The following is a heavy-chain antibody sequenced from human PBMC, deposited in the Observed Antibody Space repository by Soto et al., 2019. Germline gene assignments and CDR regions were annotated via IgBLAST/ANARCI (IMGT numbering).Heavy chain of an antibody. CDR2: ISTDGSNK. V-gene: IGHV3-30-3*01. CDR3: ARYDSVTTDVDY. Sequence: PGGSLRLSCAASGFTFSGYVMHWVRQAPGKGLEWVALISTDGSNKYYAESMKGRFTISRDNSKNTLFLQMNSLRTEDTAVYYCARYDSVTTDVDYWGQGT. CDR1: GFTFSGYV. D-gene: IGHD4-17*01. J-gene: IGHJ4*02.